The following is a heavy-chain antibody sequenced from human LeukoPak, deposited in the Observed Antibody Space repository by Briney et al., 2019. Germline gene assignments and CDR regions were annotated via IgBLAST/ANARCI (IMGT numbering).Heavy chain of an antibody. CDR3: ARVGDYSNYFDY. CDR2: IKQDGSEK. D-gene: IGHD4-11*01. CDR1: GFIFGNYW. V-gene: IGHV3-7*01. Sequence: GGSLRLSCAASGFIFGNYWMSWVRQAPGKGLEWVANIKQDGSEKYYVDSVKGRFTISRDNAKNSLYLQMNSLRAEDTAVYYCARVGDYSNYFDYWGQGTLVTVSS. J-gene: IGHJ4*02.